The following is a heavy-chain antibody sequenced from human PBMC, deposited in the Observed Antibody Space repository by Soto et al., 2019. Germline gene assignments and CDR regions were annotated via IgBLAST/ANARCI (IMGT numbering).Heavy chain of an antibody. J-gene: IGHJ4*02. V-gene: IGHV3-23*01. CDR2: ISGSGGGT. CDR1: GFTFSSYA. Sequence: ETLRLSCAASGFTFSSYAMSWVRQAPGKGLEWVSTISGSGGGTYYADSMKGRFTISRDNSKNTLYLQMYSLRVEDTAVYYCARESDHWGQGTLVTVSS. CDR3: ARESDH.